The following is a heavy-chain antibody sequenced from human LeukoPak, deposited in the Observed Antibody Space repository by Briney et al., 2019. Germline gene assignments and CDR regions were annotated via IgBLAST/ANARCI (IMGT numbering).Heavy chain of an antibody. CDR2: IYDNGST. CDR3: ARLKWGTTSWFDH. CDR1: DGSINNYY. J-gene: IGHJ5*01. Sequence: SETLSLACTVTDGSINNYYWNWLLQPPGKGLEWIGYIYDNGSTNYNASLKSRVTMSVDTSKNQFSLKLSSVTAADTAVYYCARLKWGTTSWFDHWGQGTLVTVAS. V-gene: IGHV4-59*08. D-gene: IGHD1-1*01.